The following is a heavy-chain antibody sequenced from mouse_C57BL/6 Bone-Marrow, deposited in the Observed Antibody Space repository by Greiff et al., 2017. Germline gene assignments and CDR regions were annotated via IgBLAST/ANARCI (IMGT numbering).Heavy chain of an antibody. V-gene: IGHV5-6*01. CDR3: ARRYYGKDYYAMDY. CDR2: ISSGGSYT. J-gene: IGHJ4*01. D-gene: IGHD1-1*01. CDR1: GFTFSSYG. Sequence: EVQLVESGGDLVKPGGSLKLSCAASGFTFSSYGMSWVRQTPDKRLEWVATISSGGSYTYYPDSVKGRFTISRDNAKNTLYLQMSSLKSEDTAMYYCARRYYGKDYYAMDYWGQGTSVTVSS.